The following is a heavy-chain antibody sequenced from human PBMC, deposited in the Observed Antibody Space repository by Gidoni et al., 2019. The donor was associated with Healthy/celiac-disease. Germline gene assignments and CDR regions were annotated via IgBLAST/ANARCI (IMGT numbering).Heavy chain of an antibody. CDR3: AHTWGSGSSPDAFDI. CDR2: IYWDDDK. Sequence: QITSKESRPTLVTPTQTLSLTCTLSWCSLSTRGVGVGWIRQPPGKAMQWLALIYWDDDKRYSPCLKSRLTITKDTSKNQVVLTRTNMDPVDTATYYCAHTWGSGSSPDAFDIWGQGTMVTVSS. J-gene: IGHJ3*02. D-gene: IGHD3-10*01. V-gene: IGHV2-5*02. CDR1: WCSLSTRGVG.